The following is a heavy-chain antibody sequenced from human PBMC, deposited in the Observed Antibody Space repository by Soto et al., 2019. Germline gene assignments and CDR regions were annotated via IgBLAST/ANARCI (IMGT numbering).Heavy chain of an antibody. CDR1: GGTFSSYA. CDR2: IIPIFGTA. CDR3: ARGGSSGWYSPLGY. J-gene: IGHJ4*02. Sequence: QVQLVQSGAEVKKPGSSVKDSCKASGGTFSSYAISWVRQAPGQGLEWMGGIIPIFGTANYAQKFQGRVTITADESTSTAYMELSSLRSEDTAVYYCARGGSSGWYSPLGYWGQGTLVTVSS. V-gene: IGHV1-69*01. D-gene: IGHD6-19*01.